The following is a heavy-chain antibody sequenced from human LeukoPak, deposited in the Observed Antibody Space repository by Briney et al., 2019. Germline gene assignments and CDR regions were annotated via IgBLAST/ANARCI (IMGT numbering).Heavy chain of an antibody. V-gene: IGHV4-39*01. D-gene: IGHD6-19*01. CDR3: ARTVQQWLVGFDH. CDR2: ISSSGNT. Sequence: SETLSLTCTVSGGSISSNNYYWGWIRQPPGKGLEWIGSISSSGNTYYNPSLESRVTISEDTSKNQFSLKLSSMTAADTAVYYCARTVQQWLVGFDHWGQGTLVTVSS. CDR1: GGSISSNNYY. J-gene: IGHJ4*02.